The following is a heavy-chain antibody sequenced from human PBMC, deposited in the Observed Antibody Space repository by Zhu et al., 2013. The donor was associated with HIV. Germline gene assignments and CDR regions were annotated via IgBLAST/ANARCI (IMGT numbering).Heavy chain of an antibody. CDR3: ARWVTVVLGAFDI. J-gene: IGHJ3*02. CDR1: GYSISSGYY. Sequence: QVQLQDRAQDWGSLPETLSLTCAVSGYSISSGYYWGWIRQPPGRGWSGLGNIYYSGSTYYNPSLKSRVTISVDTSKNQFSLKLSPVTAADTAVYYCARWVTVVLGAFDIWGQGTMVSVSS. D-gene: IGHD3-10*01. CDR2: IYYSGST. V-gene: IGHV4-38-2*01.